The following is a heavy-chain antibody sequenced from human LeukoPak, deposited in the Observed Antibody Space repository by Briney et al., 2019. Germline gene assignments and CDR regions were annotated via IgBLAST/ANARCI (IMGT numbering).Heavy chain of an antibody. V-gene: IGHV4-59*01. CDR2: IYYSGST. D-gene: IGHD2-8*01. Sequence: PSETLSLTCTVSGGSISSYYWSWIRQPPGKGLEWIGYIYYSGSTNYNPSLKSRVTISVDTSKNQFSLKLSSVTAADTAVYYCARVLYCTNGVCPFDYWGQGTLVTVSS. CDR1: GGSISSYY. CDR3: ARVLYCTNGVCPFDY. J-gene: IGHJ4*02.